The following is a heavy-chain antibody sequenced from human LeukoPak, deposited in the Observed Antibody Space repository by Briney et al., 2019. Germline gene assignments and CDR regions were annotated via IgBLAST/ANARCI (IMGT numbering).Heavy chain of an antibody. J-gene: IGHJ4*02. V-gene: IGHV1-18*01. D-gene: IGHD3-10*01. CDR2: ISAYNGNT. CDR1: GGTFSSYA. Sequence: ASVKVSCKASGGTFSSYAISWVRQAPGQGLEWMGWISAYNGNTNYAQKLQGRVTMTTDTSTSTAYMELRSLRSDDTAVYYCARTWGDYLGRDTEGGDYWGQGTLSPSPQ. CDR3: ARTWGDYLGRDTEGGDY.